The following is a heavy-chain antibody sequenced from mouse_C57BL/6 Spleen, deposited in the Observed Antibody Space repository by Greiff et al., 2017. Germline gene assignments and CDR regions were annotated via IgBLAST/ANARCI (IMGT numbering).Heavy chain of an antibody. V-gene: IGHV1-82*01. CDR2: IYPGDGDT. J-gene: IGHJ2*01. CDR1: GYAFSSSW. D-gene: IGHD1-1*01. Sequence: QVQLQQSGPELVKPGASVKISCKASGYAFSSSWMNWVKQRPGKGLEWIGRIYPGDGDTNYNGKFKGKATLTADKSSSTAYMQLSSLTSEDSAVYFCARSYYGSSWGYFDYWGQGTTLTVSS. CDR3: ARSYYGSSWGYFDY.